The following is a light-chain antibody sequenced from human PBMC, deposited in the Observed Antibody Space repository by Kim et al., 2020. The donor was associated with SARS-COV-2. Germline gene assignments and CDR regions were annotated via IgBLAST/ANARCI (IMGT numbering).Light chain of an antibody. V-gene: IGKV3-20*01. CDR2: GAS. J-gene: IGKJ3*01. CDR1: QSVSSSY. Sequence: EIVLTQSPGTLSLSPGERATLSCRASQSVSSSYLAWYQQKPGQAPRLLIYGASRRATGIPDRFSGSGSGTDFTLTISRLEPEAFALYYCQKHRSSTLVTFGAGTKVDIK. CDR3: QKHRSSTLVT.